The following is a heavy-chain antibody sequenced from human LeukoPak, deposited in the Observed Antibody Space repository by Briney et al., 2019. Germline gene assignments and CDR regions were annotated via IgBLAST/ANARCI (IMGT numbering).Heavy chain of an antibody. CDR2: ISSSSSYI. CDR1: GFTFSSYS. CDR3: ARDPVDTAMVGS. V-gene: IGHV3-21*01. J-gene: IGHJ4*02. D-gene: IGHD5-18*01. Sequence: AGGSLRLSCAASGFTFSSYSMNWVRQAPGKGLEWVSSISSSSSYIYYADSVKGRFTVSRDNAKNSLYLQMNSLRAEDTAVYYCARDPVDTAMVGSWGQGTLVTVSS.